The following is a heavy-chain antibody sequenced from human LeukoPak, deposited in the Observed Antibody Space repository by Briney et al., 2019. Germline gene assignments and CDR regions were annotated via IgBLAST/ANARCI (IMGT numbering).Heavy chain of an antibody. D-gene: IGHD3-22*01. CDR1: GGSMSSSSYY. V-gene: IGHV4-39*07. CDR2: IYYSEST. CDR3: ARVTGYMIEDYFDY. J-gene: IGHJ4*02. Sequence: SETLSLTCTVSGGSMSSSSYYWGWIRQPPGKGLEWIGSIYYSESTYQNPSLKSRVTISVDTSKNQFSLKLRSVTAADTAVYYCARVTGYMIEDYFDYWGQGTLVTVSS.